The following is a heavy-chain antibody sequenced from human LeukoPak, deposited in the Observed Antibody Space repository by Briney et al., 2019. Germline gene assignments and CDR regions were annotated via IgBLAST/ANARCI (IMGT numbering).Heavy chain of an antibody. CDR3: ARDTTYSNVWYFDL. D-gene: IGHD4-11*01. J-gene: IGHJ2*01. CDR2: IYTSGST. CDR1: GGSISSNY. Sequence: SETLSLTCTVSGGSISSNYWSWIRQPAGKGLEWIGRIYTSGSTNYNPSHKSRVTLSIDTSKNQFSLKLSSVTAADTAVYYCARDTTYSNVWYFDLWGRGTLVSVSS. V-gene: IGHV4-4*07.